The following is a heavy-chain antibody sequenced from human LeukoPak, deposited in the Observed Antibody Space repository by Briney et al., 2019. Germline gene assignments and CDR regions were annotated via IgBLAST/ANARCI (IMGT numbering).Heavy chain of an antibody. D-gene: IGHD6-19*01. CDR1: GFTFSSYA. CDR2: ISGSGGST. V-gene: IGHV3-23*01. Sequence: GSLRLSCAASGFTFSSYAMSWVRQAPGKGLEWVSAISGSGGSTYYADSVKGRFTISRDNAKNSLYLQMNSLRAEDTAVYYCAGPSIPVAGTVYWGQGTLVTVSS. CDR3: AGPSIPVAGTVY. J-gene: IGHJ4*02.